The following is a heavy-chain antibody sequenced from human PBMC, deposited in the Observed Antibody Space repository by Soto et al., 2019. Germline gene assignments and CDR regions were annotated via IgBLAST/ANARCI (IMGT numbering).Heavy chain of an antibody. D-gene: IGHD3-22*01. J-gene: IGHJ6*02. CDR2: ISAYDDNT. CDR3: ARGGYYDISGSRNYHYYGMNV. V-gene: IGHV1-18*01. Sequence: QAQLVQSGPEVKKPGASVKVSCKASGYRFTSYGISWVRQAPGQGLEWLGWISAYDDNTKYAQTLQGRVSMSTDTSTNTAYMELRSLRSDDTAMYYCARGGYYDISGSRNYHYYGMNVWCQGTTVTVSS. CDR1: GYRFTSYG.